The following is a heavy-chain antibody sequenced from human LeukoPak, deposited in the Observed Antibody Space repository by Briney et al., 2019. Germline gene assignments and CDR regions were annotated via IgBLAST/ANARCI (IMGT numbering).Heavy chain of an antibody. V-gene: IGHV3-48*03. CDR2: ISNSGGTI. CDR3: LRPNGPTPFDY. Sequence: GGSLRLSCAASGFTFSSYEMNWVRQAPGKGVEWVSYISNSGGTIYYADSVKGRFTISRDNAKNSLYLQMNCLRAEDTAVYYCLRPNGPTPFDYWGQGTLVTVSS. J-gene: IGHJ4*02. CDR1: GFTFSSYE.